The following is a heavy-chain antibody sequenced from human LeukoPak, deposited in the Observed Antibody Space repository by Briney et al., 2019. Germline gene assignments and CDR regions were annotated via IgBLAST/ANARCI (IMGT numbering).Heavy chain of an antibody. Sequence: SETLSLTCAVYGGSFSGYYWSWIRQPPGKGLEWIGEINHSGSTNYNPSLKSRVTISVDTSKNQFSLKLSSVTAADTAVYYCARHVRYGGYYYYMDVWGKGTTVTISS. J-gene: IGHJ6*03. CDR2: INHSGST. D-gene: IGHD5-18*01. CDR3: ARHVRYGGYYYYMDV. V-gene: IGHV4-34*01. CDR1: GGSFSGYY.